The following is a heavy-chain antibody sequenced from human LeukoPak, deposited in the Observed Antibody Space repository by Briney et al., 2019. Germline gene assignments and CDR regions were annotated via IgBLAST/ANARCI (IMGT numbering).Heavy chain of an antibody. D-gene: IGHD3-22*01. J-gene: IGHJ6*03. CDR1: GGTFSSYA. V-gene: IGHV1-69*05. CDR3: AFQYYYDSSGYYYYYYYMDV. CDR2: IIPIFGTA. Sequence: ASVKVSCKASGGTFSSYAISWVRQAPGQGLEWMGGIIPIFGTANYAQKFQGRVTITTDESTSTAYMELSSPRSEDTAVYYCAFQYYYDSSGYYYYYYYMDVWGKGTTVTVSS.